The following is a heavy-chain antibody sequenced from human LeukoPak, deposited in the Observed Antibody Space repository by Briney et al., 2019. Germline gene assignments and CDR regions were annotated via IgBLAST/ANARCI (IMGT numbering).Heavy chain of an antibody. Sequence: ASVEVSCKASGYTFTSYGISWVRQAPGQGLEWMGWISAYNGNTNYAQKLQGRVTMTTDTSTSTAYMELRSLRSDDTAVYYCARGYCSGGSCYSSFDYWGQGTLVTVSS. CDR3: ARGYCSGGSCYSSFDY. J-gene: IGHJ4*02. V-gene: IGHV1-18*01. CDR2: ISAYNGNT. D-gene: IGHD2-15*01. CDR1: GYTFTSYG.